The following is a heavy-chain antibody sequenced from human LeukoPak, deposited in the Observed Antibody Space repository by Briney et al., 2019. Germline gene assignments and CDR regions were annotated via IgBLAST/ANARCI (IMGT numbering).Heavy chain of an antibody. Sequence: SEALSLTCAVSGGSISSGGYSGSWIRQPPGKGLEWIGYIYHSGSTYYNPSLKSRVTISVDRSKNQFSLKLSSVTAADTAVYYCARVRSYFDYWGQGTLVTVSS. V-gene: IGHV4-30-2*01. J-gene: IGHJ4*02. CDR3: ARVRSYFDY. CDR1: GGSISSGGYS. CDR2: IYHSGST.